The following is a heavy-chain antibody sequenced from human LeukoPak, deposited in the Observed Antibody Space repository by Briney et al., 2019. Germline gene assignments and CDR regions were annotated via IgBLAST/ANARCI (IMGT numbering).Heavy chain of an antibody. CDR3: ARRRPLDKTLDY. CDR1: GYSFTSYW. CDR2: IYPGDSGT. V-gene: IGHV5-51*01. Sequence: GESLKISCKGSGYSFTSYWIGWVGQMPGTGLEWMGIIYPGDSGTRYTTSFQGHVTISADKSISTAYLQRSSLNASDTAMYYCARRRPLDKTLDYWGQGTLVTVSP. D-gene: IGHD1-1*01. J-gene: IGHJ4*02.